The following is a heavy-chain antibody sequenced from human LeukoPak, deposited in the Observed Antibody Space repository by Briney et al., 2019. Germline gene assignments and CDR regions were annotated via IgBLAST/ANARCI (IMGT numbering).Heavy chain of an antibody. Sequence: KPSETLSLTCAVYGGSFSGYYWSWIRQPPGKGLEWIGEINHSGSTNYNPSLKSRVTISVDTSKNQFSLKLSSVTAADTAVYYCARVLGSYCSGGSCPFDYWGQGTLVTVSS. D-gene: IGHD2-15*01. J-gene: IGHJ4*02. CDR3: ARVLGSYCSGGSCPFDY. V-gene: IGHV4-34*01. CDR2: INHSGST. CDR1: GGSFSGYY.